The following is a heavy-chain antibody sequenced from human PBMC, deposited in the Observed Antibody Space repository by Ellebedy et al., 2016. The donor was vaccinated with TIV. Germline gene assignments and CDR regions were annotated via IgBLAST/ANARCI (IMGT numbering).Heavy chain of an antibody. CDR2: MNPNSGNT. Sequence: AASVKVSCKASGYTFTSYAINWVRQATGQGLEWMGWMNPNSGNTGYAQKFQGRVTITADKSTSTAYMELSSLRSEDTAVYYCARDRDSSSWYFGGYYYYGMDVWGQGTTVTVSS. V-gene: IGHV1-8*01. J-gene: IGHJ6*02. CDR1: GYTFTSYA. CDR3: ARDRDSSSWYFGGYYYYGMDV. D-gene: IGHD6-13*01.